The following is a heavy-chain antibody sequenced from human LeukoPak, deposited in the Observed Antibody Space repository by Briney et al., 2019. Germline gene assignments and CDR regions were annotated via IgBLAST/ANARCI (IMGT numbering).Heavy chain of an antibody. D-gene: IGHD1-26*01. V-gene: IGHV1-18*01. Sequence: ASVKVSCKASGYTFTTYCLHWVRQAPGQGLEWMGWISAYNGYTNYAQKLQGRLTMTTDTSTSTAYMELRSLRSDDTAVYYCARAGGGSYYFYFDYWGQGTLVTVSS. CDR2: ISAYNGYT. CDR3: ARAGGGSYYFYFDY. CDR1: GYTFTTYC. J-gene: IGHJ4*02.